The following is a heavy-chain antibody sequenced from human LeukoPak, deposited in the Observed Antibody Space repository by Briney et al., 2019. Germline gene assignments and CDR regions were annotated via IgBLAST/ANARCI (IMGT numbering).Heavy chain of an antibody. CDR2: ISWNSGSI. CDR1: GFTFDGYA. D-gene: IGHD6-13*01. J-gene: IGHJ4*02. Sequence: GRSLRLSYAASGFTFDGYAMHWVRQAPGKGLEWVSGISWNSGSIGYADSVKGRFTISGDNAKNSLYLQMNSLRAEDTALYYCAKADSSSWYYFDYWGQGTLVTVSS. V-gene: IGHV3-9*01. CDR3: AKADSSSWYYFDY.